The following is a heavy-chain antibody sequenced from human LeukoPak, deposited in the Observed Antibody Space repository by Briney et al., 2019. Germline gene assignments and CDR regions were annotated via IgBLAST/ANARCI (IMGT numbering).Heavy chain of an antibody. CDR3: SRGAPTIAMTGTGLDY. V-gene: IGHV1-2*02. CDR2: VNPNSCGT. D-gene: IGHD6-19*01. Sequence: ASVKVSCKASGYTFRDYYMHWVRQAPGQGREWMGWVNPNSCGTNYAQKFQGRFTMTRDTSINTAYMEVSGLRSDDTAVYYCSRGAPTIAMTGTGLDYWGQGTLVTVSS. CDR1: GYTFRDYY. J-gene: IGHJ4*02.